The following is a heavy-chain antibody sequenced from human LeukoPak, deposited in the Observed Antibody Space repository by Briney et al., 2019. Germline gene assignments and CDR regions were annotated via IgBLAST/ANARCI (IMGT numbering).Heavy chain of an antibody. CDR3: ARTIGGGNYYYYYYMDV. CDR1: GGSISSYY. CDR2: IYYSGST. Sequence: PSETLSLTFTVSGGSISSYYWSWIRQPPGKGLEWIGYIYYSGSTNYNPSLKSRITISEDTSKNQFSLKLSSVTAADTAVYYCARTIGGGNYYYYYYMDVWGKGTTVTVSS. J-gene: IGHJ6*03. D-gene: IGHD3-16*01. V-gene: IGHV4-59*01.